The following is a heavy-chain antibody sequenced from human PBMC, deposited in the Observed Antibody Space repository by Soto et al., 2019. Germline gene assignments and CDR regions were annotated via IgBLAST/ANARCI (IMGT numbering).Heavy chain of an antibody. V-gene: IGHV1-69*01. CDR2: IIPIFGTA. D-gene: IGHD6-13*01. CDR1: GGTFSSYA. J-gene: IGHJ4*02. CDR3: ARGLEDQKAAAGPYLDY. Sequence: QVQLVQSGAEVKKPGSSVKVSCKASGGTFSSYAISWVRQAPGQGLEWMGGIIPIFGTANYAQKFQGRVTITADESTSTAYMELSSLRSEDTAVYYCARGLEDQKAAAGPYLDYWGQGTLVTVSS.